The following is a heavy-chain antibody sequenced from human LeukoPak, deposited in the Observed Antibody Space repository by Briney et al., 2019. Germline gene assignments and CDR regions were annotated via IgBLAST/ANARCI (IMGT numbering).Heavy chain of an antibody. D-gene: IGHD3-10*01. CDR2: IYYSGST. V-gene: IGHV4-30-4*08. CDR3: ARDGDYYGSGSYSS. Sequence: SWVRQPPGKGLEWIGYIYYSGSTYYNPSLKSRVTISVDTSKNQFSLKLSSVTAADTAVYYCARDGDYYGSGSYSSWGQGTLVTVSS. J-gene: IGHJ4*02.